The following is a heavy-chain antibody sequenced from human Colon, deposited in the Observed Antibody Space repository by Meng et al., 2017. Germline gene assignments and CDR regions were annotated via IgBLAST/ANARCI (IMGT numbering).Heavy chain of an antibody. CDR2: ISSIGKIT. J-gene: IGHJ4*02. CDR1: GFTFIDYY. CDR3: ARDPRRGDSGYYSVDF. Sequence: QVDLVESGGGLVKPGGALRLSCIAPGFTFIDYYMAWIRQSPGKGLEWVSYISSIGKITNYADSVKGRFTISRDNAKNTLYLEMKSLRADDPGVYYCARDPRRGDSGYYSVDFWGRGTLVTVSS. D-gene: IGHD5-12*01. V-gene: IGHV3-11*01.